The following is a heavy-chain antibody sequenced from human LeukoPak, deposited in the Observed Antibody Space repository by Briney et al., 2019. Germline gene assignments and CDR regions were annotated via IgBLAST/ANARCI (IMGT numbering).Heavy chain of an antibody. CDR3: ARDMTYYDFWSGYYKSNWFDP. Sequence: GASVKVSCKASGYTFTSYGISWVRQAPGQGLEWMGWISAYNGNTNYAQKLQGRVTMTTDTSTSTAYMELRSLRSDDTAVYYCARDMTYYDFWSGYYKSNWFDPWGQGTLVTVSS. V-gene: IGHV1-18*01. CDR2: ISAYNGNT. D-gene: IGHD3-3*01. CDR1: GYTFTSYG. J-gene: IGHJ5*02.